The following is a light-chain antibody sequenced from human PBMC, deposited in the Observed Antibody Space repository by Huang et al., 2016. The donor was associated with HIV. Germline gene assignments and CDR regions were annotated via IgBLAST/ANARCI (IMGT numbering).Light chain of an antibody. J-gene: IGKJ5*01. V-gene: IGKV3-11*01. CDR2: DAA. CDR1: QNVSSY. CDR3: QQRSNWPPIT. Sequence: EIVLTQSPATLSLSPGARATLSCRASQNVSSYLAWYQQKPGQAPRHLLHDAANRPTGCPARFRGSGSGTDVTLTISSLEPEDFAVYYCQQRSNWPPITFGQGTRLEIK.